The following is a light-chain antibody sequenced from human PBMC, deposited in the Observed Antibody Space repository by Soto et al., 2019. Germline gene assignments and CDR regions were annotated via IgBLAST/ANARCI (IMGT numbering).Light chain of an antibody. CDR3: CSYAGSNNLL. CDR2: DVS. CDR1: SSDVGAYNY. V-gene: IGLV2-11*01. J-gene: IGLJ2*01. Sequence: HSALTQPRSGSGAPGESVTISCSGTSSDVGAYNYVSWYQQYPGKAPKLMIYDVSERPSGVPDRFSGSKSGNTASLTISGLQAEDEAEYYCCSYAGSNNLLFGGGTKLTVL.